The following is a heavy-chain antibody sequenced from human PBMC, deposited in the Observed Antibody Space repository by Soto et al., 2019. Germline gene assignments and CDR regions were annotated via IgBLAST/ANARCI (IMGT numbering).Heavy chain of an antibody. J-gene: IGHJ6*02. CDR1: GFTVSSNY. Sequence: GGSLRLSCAASGFTVSSNYMSWVRQAPGKGLEWVSVIYSGGSTYYADSVKGRFTISRDNSKNTLYLQMNSLRAEDTAVYYCARENSSYGMDVWGQGSTVTVSS. D-gene: IGHD3-22*01. CDR2: IYSGGST. CDR3: ARENSSYGMDV. V-gene: IGHV3-53*01.